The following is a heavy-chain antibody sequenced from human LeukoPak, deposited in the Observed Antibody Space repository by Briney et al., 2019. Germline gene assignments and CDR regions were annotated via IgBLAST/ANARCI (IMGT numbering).Heavy chain of an antibody. CDR2: ISYDGSNK. J-gene: IGHJ4*02. Sequence: GGSLRLSCAASGFTFSSYGMHWVRQAPGKGLEGVAVISYDGSNKYYADSVKGRFTISRDNSKNTLYLQMNSLRAEDTAVYYSARNNVPYYYDSSGYYPYYFDYWGQGTLATVSS. CDR1: GFTFSSYG. CDR3: ARNNVPYYYDSSGYYPYYFDY. V-gene: IGHV3-30*03. D-gene: IGHD3-22*01.